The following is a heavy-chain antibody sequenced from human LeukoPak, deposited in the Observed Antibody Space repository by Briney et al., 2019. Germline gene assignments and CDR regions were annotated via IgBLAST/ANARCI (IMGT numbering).Heavy chain of an antibody. D-gene: IGHD6-19*01. CDR2: MNPNSGNT. V-gene: IGHV1-8*03. CDR1: GYTFTSYD. Sequence: GASVKVSCKASGYTFTSYDINWVRQATGQGLEWMGWMNPNSGNTGYAQKFQGRVTITRNTSISTAYMELSSLRSEDTAVYYCAAQIAVAGGQGYWGQGTLVTVSS. CDR3: AAQIAVAGGQGY. J-gene: IGHJ4*02.